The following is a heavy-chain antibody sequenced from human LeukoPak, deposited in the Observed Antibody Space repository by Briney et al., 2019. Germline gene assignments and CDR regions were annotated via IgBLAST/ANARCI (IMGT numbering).Heavy chain of an antibody. J-gene: IGHJ6*03. V-gene: IGHV3-23*01. Sequence: AGSLRLSCAASGFTFSNYAMSWVRQAPGGGLEWVSAISGSGDTTFHADSVEGRFTTSRDNSKNTLSLQMSGLRVEDSAVYFCAKDTSAWWYHRAYMNVWGTGTTVSVSS. CDR3: AKDTSAWWYHRAYMNV. D-gene: IGHD2-15*01. CDR2: ISGSGDTT. CDR1: GFTFSNYA.